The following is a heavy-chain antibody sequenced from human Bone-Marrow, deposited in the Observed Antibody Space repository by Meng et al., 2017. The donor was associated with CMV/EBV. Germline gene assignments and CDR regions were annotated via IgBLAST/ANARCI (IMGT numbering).Heavy chain of an antibody. D-gene: IGHD1-14*01. CDR1: RFTFTNYA. J-gene: IGHJ4*02. Sequence: GGSLRLSCVGSRFTFTNYAMNWVRQAPGKGLEWISGIGGGGVSIFYADSVKGRFTISRDNSKNTLYLQMNSLRAEDTAVYYCAKDFRGYNRPSDYWGQGTLVTVSS. CDR2: IGGGGVSI. V-gene: IGHV3-23*01. CDR3: AKDFRGYNRPSDY.